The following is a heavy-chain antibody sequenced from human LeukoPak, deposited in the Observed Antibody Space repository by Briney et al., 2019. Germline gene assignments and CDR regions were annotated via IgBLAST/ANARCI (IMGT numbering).Heavy chain of an antibody. CDR1: GGTFSSYA. Sequence: SVKVSCKASGGTFSSYAISWVRQAPGQGLEWMGGIIPIFGTANYAQKFQGRVTITADESTSTAYMELSSLRSEDTAVYYCARGVVWGSYQYYFDYWGQGTLVTVSS. CDR3: ARGVVWGSYQYYFDY. CDR2: IIPIFGTA. J-gene: IGHJ4*02. V-gene: IGHV1-69*13. D-gene: IGHD3-16*01.